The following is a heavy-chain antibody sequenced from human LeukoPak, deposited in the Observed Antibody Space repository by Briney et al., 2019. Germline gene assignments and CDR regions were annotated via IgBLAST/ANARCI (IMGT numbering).Heavy chain of an antibody. CDR3: ASRDSSGYYYVH. V-gene: IGHV4-39*01. Sequence: SETLSLTCTVSGGSISSSSYYWGWIRQPPGKGLEWIGSIYYSGSTYYNPSLKSRVTISVDTSKNQFSLKLSSVTAADTAVYYCASRDSSGYYYVHWGQGTLVTVSS. CDR2: IYYSGST. D-gene: IGHD3-22*01. J-gene: IGHJ4*02. CDR1: GGSISSSSYY.